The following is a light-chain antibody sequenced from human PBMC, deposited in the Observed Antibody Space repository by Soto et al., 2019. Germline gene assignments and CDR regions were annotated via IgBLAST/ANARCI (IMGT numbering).Light chain of an antibody. CDR2: SNN. J-gene: IGLJ1*01. CDR3: AAWDDSLTDYV. V-gene: IGLV1-44*01. Sequence: QSVLTQAPSASETPGQRVTISCSGRSSNIGRNTVNWYQQLPGTAPKLLIYSNNRRPSGVPDRFSGSKSGTSASLAISGLQSEDEADYYCAAWDDSLTDYVFGTGTKLTVL. CDR1: SSNIGRNT.